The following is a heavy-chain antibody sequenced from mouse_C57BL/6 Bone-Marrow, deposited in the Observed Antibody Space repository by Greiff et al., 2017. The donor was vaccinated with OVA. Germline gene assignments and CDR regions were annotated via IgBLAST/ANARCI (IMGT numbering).Heavy chain of an antibody. CDR2: INPNNGGT. J-gene: IGHJ2*01. D-gene: IGHD1-1*01. CDR1: GYTFTDYN. CDR3: AILHYYYGSSYYFDY. Sequence: EVQLQQSGPELVKPGASVKMSCKASGYTFTDYNMHWVKQSHGKSLEWIGYINPNNGGTSYNQKFKGKATLTVNKSSSTAYMELRSLTSEDSAVYYCAILHYYYGSSYYFDYWGQGTTLTVSS. V-gene: IGHV1-22*01.